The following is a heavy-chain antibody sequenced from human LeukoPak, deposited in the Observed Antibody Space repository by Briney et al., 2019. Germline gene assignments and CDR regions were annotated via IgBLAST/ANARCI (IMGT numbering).Heavy chain of an antibody. V-gene: IGHV3-11*04. Sequence: GRSLRLSCAASGFTVSDYYMTWIRQAPGKGLDWVSYISFSGSTIYYADSVKGRFIISRDTAKNSLYLQMNSLRAEDTAVYYRVRGMGGGVSNFDYWGQGTLVTVSS. CDR1: GFTVSDYY. D-gene: IGHD3-16*01. CDR2: ISFSGSTI. CDR3: VRGMGGGVSNFDY. J-gene: IGHJ4*02.